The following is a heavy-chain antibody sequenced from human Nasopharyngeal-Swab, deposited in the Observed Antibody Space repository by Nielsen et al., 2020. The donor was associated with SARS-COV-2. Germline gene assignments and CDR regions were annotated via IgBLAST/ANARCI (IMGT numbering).Heavy chain of an antibody. CDR1: GFSFRTYW. J-gene: IGHJ4*02. Sequence: GESLKISCAASGFSFRTYWMHWVRQSPGKGLEWVAVVLYDGTTKYYADSVKGRFTISRDASENTLYLQMNSLRPEDTAVYYCAREADSHDFWGQGTLVTVSS. CDR2: VLYDGTTK. V-gene: IGHV3-30-3*01. CDR3: AREADSHDF.